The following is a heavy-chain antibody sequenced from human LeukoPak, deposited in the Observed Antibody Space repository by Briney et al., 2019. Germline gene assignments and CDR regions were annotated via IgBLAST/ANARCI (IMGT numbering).Heavy chain of an antibody. CDR1: GYTFTSYG. CDR2: ISAYNGNT. J-gene: IGHJ4*02. D-gene: IGHD2-15*01. CDR3: PKVRGPPPGGGGESYFAY. V-gene: IGHV1-18*01. Sequence: ASVKVSCKASGYTFTSYGISWVRQAPGQGLEWMGWISAYNGNTNYAQKVQGRVTMTTDTSTSTAYMELRSLRAEDTAVYYCPKVRGPPPGGGGESYFAYWGQGTLVPVPS.